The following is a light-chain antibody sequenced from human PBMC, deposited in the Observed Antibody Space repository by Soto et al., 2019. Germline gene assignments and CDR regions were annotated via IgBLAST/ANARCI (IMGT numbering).Light chain of an antibody. CDR3: QHGYSTPLT. CDR1: QTISSW. CDR2: AAS. V-gene: IGKV1-39*01. Sequence: SQMTQSPSTLSGSVGDRVTITCRASQTISSWLALYQQKPGKAPNLLIYAASTLQSGVPSRFSGSGSGTDFTLTISSLQPEDFATYFCQHGYSTPLTFGGGTKVDNK. J-gene: IGKJ4*01.